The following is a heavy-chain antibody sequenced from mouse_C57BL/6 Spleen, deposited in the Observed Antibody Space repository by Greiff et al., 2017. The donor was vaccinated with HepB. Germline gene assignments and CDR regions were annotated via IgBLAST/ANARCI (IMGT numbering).Heavy chain of an antibody. D-gene: IGHD1-3*01. V-gene: IGHV5-17*01. Sequence: EVKLMESGGGLVKPGGSLKLSCAASGFTFSDYGMHWVRQAPEKGLEWVAYISSGSSTIYYADTVKGRFTISSDNAKNTLFLQMTSLRSEDTAMYYCARPWTKSWFAYWGQGTLVTVSA. CDR1: GFTFSDYG. J-gene: IGHJ3*01. CDR3: ARPWTKSWFAY. CDR2: ISSGSSTI.